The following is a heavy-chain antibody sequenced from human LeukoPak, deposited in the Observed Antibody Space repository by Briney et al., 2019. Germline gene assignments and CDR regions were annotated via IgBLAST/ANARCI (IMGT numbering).Heavy chain of an antibody. V-gene: IGHV3-9*01. D-gene: IGHD1-26*01. CDR3: AKDSGSYYSSGDGTFDY. Sequence: GGSLRLSCAASGFTFDDYAMHWVRQAPGKGLEWVSGISWNSSSIGYADSVKGRFTISRDNAKNSLYLQMNSLRAEDTALYYCAKDSGSYYSSGDGTFDYWGQGTLVTVSS. CDR2: ISWNSSSI. J-gene: IGHJ4*02. CDR1: GFTFDDYA.